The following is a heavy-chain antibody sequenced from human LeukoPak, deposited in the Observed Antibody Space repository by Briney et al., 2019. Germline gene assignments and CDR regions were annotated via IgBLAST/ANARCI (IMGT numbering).Heavy chain of an antibody. Sequence: GASVKVSCKASGYTFTSFYMHWVRQAPGQGLEWMGIINPRGGSASAAQKFQGRLTLTRDTSTSTVYMDLSSLRSQDTAVYYCARSQNYYGSGDYWSQGTLVTVSS. CDR1: GYTFTSFY. CDR3: ARSQNYYGSGDY. V-gene: IGHV1-46*01. J-gene: IGHJ4*02. D-gene: IGHD3-10*01. CDR2: INPRGGSA.